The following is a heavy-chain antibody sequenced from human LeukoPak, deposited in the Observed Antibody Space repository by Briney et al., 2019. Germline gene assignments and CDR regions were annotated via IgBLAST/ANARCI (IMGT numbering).Heavy chain of an antibody. J-gene: IGHJ6*01. D-gene: IGHD3-10*01. Sequence: ASVKVSCKASGYTFTGYYMYCVRQAPGQGLEWMGWINPNSGDTKYAQKFQGRVTMTRDTSISTAYMEVSRLTSDDTAIYYCARAGCGSGSHCTDYYYGLHAWGQGTTVTVSS. CDR2: INPNSGDT. V-gene: IGHV1-2*02. CDR3: ARAGCGSGSHCTDYYYGLHA. CDR1: GYTFTGYY.